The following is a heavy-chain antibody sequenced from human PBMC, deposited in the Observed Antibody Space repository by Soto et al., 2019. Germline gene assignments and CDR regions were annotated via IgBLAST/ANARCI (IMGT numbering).Heavy chain of an antibody. CDR2: IIPIFGTA. Sequence: SLKVSCKASGGTFSSYAISWVRQAPGQGLEWMGGIIPIFGTANYAQKFQGRVTITADESTSTAYMELSSLRSEDTAVYYCARTSWIAVAGTWVPQFDYWGQGTLVTVSS. D-gene: IGHD6-19*01. CDR3: ARTSWIAVAGTWVPQFDY. CDR1: GGTFSSYA. V-gene: IGHV1-69*13. J-gene: IGHJ4*02.